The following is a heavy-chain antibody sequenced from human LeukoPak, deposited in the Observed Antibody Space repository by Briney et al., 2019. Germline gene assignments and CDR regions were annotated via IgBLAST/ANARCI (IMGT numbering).Heavy chain of an antibody. CDR1: GGSFSGYY. V-gene: IGHV4-34*01. CDR3: ARPAYYYGSGSYRY. D-gene: IGHD3-10*01. CDR2: INHSGST. Sequence: PSETLSLTCAVYGGSFSGYYWSWIRQPPGKGLEWIGEINHSGSTSYNPSLKSRVTISVDTSKNQFSLKLSSVTAADTAVYYCARPAYYYGSGSYRYWGQGTLVTVSS. J-gene: IGHJ4*02.